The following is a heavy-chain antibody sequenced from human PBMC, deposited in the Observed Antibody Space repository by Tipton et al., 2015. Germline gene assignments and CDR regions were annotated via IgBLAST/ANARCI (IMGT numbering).Heavy chain of an antibody. CDR1: GGSITHYY. CDR3: ARAPHYGDDYYGMDV. Sequence: TLSLTCTVSGGSITHYYWNWIRQPPGKGLEWVGSIFDSGSTDYISSPKSRVTILVDTSKKLISLNLSSVTPADTAVYYCARAPHYGDDYYGMDVWGQGTTVTVS. D-gene: IGHD4-17*01. CDR2: IFDSGST. V-gene: IGHV4-59*01. J-gene: IGHJ6*02.